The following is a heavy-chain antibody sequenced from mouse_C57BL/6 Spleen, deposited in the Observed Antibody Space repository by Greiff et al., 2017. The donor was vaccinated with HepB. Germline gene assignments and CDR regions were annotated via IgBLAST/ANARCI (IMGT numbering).Heavy chain of an antibody. D-gene: IGHD1-1*01. CDR3: ARTIHYGSSYWYFDV. CDR2: IDPSDSYT. V-gene: IGHV1-59*01. J-gene: IGHJ1*03. CDR1: GYTFTSYW. Sequence: QVQLQQPGAELVRPGTSVKLSCKASGYTFTSYWMHWVKQRPGQGLEWIGVIDPSDSYTNYNQKFKGKATLTVDTSSSTAYMQLSSLTSEDSAVYYCARTIHYGSSYWYFDVWGTGTTVTVSS.